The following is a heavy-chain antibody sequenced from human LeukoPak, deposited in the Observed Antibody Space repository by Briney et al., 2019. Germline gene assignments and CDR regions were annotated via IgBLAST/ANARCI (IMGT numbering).Heavy chain of an antibody. CDR2: ISAYNGNT. Sequence: ASVKVSCKASGGTFSSYAISWVRQAPGQGLEWMGRISAYNGNTNYAQKLQGRVTMTTDTSTSTAYMELRSLRSDDTAVYYCARDSYSYYDFWSGIYYFDYWGQGTLVTVSS. J-gene: IGHJ4*02. D-gene: IGHD3-3*01. CDR1: GGTFSSYA. V-gene: IGHV1-18*01. CDR3: ARDSYSYYDFWSGIYYFDY.